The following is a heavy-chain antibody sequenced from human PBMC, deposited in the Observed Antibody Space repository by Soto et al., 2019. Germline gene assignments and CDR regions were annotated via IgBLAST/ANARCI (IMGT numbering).Heavy chain of an antibody. CDR2: INHSGST. CDR1: GDSIGSGGHY. V-gene: IGHV4-34*01. CDR3: ARGYGSGWPYYYYGMDV. J-gene: IGHJ6*02. Sequence: SETLSLTCSVSGDSIGSGGHYWNWIRQHPEKGLEWIGEINHSGSTNYNPSLKSRVTISVDTSKNQFSLKLSSVTAADTAVYYCARGYGSGWPYYYYGMDVWGQGTTVTVSS. D-gene: IGHD6-19*01.